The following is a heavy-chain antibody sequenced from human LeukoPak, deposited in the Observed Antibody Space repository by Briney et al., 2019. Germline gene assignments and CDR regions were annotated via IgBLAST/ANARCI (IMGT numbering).Heavy chain of an antibody. D-gene: IGHD6-6*01. CDR3: AKGGSSSGYYFDY. V-gene: IGHV3-23*01. Sequence: SGGSLRLSCAASGFTFSSYAMSWVRQAPGKGLVWVSTISGNTYSTYYADSVKGRFTVSRDNFKDTLYLQMNSLRAEDTAVYYCAKGGSSSGYYFDYWGQGTLVTVSS. CDR1: GFTFSSYA. J-gene: IGHJ4*02. CDR2: ISGNTYST.